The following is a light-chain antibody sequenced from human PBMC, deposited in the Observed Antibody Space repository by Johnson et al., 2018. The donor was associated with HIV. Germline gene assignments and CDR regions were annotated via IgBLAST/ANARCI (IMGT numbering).Light chain of an antibody. CDR2: DNN. V-gene: IGLV1-51*01. CDR3: GTWDSSLSAYV. Sequence: QPVLTQPPSVSAAPGQKVTISCSGSSSNIGNNYVSWYQQLPGTAPKLLIYDNNKRPSGIPDRFSGSKSGTSATLGITGLQTGDEADYYCGTWDSSLSAYVFRTGTKVTVL. CDR1: SSNIGNNY. J-gene: IGLJ1*01.